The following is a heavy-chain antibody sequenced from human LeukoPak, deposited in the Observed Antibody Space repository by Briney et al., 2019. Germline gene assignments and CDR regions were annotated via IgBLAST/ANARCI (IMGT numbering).Heavy chain of an antibody. CDR3: ARNDFWSGYRMDV. D-gene: IGHD3-3*01. V-gene: IGHV4-59*01. J-gene: IGHJ6*04. CDR1: GGSISSYY. Sequence: SETLSLTCTVSGGSISSYYWSWLRQPPGKGREGIGYIYYSGSTNYNPSLKSRVTISVDTSKKQFSQKMSSVTAADTAVYYCARNDFWSGYRMDVWGKGTTVTVSS. CDR2: IYYSGST.